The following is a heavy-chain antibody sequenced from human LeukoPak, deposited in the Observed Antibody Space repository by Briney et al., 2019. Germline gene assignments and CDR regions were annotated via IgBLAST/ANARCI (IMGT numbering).Heavy chain of an antibody. CDR2: IYPGDSDT. D-gene: IGHD2-15*01. Sequence: GESLKIPCKGSGYSFTSYWIGWVRQMPGKGLEWMGIIYPGDSDTRYSPSFQGQVTISADKSISTAYLQWSSLKASDTAMYYCARLTYCSGGSCYYFDYWGQGTLVTVSS. CDR3: ARLTYCSGGSCYYFDY. CDR1: GYSFTSYW. J-gene: IGHJ4*02. V-gene: IGHV5-51*01.